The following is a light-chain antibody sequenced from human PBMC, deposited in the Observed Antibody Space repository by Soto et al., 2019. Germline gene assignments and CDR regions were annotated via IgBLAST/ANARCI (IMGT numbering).Light chain of an antibody. CDR3: QQVNSYPQT. V-gene: IGKV1-5*01. Sequence: DIQMTQSPATLSSSVGERVTITCRASQRVDRWLAWYQQKPGQAPKLLISDASTLESGVPSRFSGSGSVTEFTLTITSLQPDDFATYHCQQVNSYPQTFGQGTRLEIK. CDR2: DAS. J-gene: IGKJ5*01. CDR1: QRVDRW.